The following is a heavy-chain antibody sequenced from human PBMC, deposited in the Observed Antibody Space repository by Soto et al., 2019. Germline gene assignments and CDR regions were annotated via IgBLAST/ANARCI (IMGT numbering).Heavy chain of an antibody. CDR2: IYYSGST. CDR3: ARLLVAAAVILDSYRAMHV. J-gene: IGHJ6*02. CDR1: GGSVSSGSYY. V-gene: IGHV4-61*01. Sequence: SETLSLTCTVSGGSVSSGSYYWSWIRQPPGKGLEWIGYIYYSGSTNYNPSLKSRVTISVDTSKNQFSLKPSSVTAADTAVYYCARLLVAAAVILDSYRAMHVWCQGTTVT. D-gene: IGHD6-13*01.